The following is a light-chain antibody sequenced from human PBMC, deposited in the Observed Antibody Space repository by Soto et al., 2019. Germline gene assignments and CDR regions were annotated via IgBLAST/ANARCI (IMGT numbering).Light chain of an antibody. J-gene: IGLJ1*01. CDR3: SSYTSSSTPYV. CDR1: SSDVGGYNY. CDR2: EVS. V-gene: IGLV2-14*01. Sequence: QSALTQPASVSGSPGQSITISCTGTSSDVGGYNYVSWYQQHPGKAPKLMIYEVSNRPSGVSNRFSGSKSGNTASLTISGLQAEHEADYYCSSYTSSSTPYVFGTRTKLTVL.